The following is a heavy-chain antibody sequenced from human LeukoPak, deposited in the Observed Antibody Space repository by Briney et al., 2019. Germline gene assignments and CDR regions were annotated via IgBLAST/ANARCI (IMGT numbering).Heavy chain of an antibody. CDR2: IIPIFGIA. CDR1: GGTFSSYA. Sequence: ASVKVSWKASGGTFSSYAISWVRQAPGQGLEWMGRIIPIFGIANYAQKFQGRVTITADKSTSTAYMELSSLRSEDTAVYYCARDQNDCSGGRCYSYYYGMDVWGQGTTVTVSS. CDR3: ARDQNDCSGGRCYSYYYGMDV. V-gene: IGHV1-69*04. D-gene: IGHD2-15*01. J-gene: IGHJ6*02.